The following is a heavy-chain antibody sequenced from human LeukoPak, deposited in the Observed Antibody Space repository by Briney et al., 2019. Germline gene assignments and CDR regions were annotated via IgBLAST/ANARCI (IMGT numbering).Heavy chain of an antibody. V-gene: IGHV3-20*04. CDR2: INWNGGST. D-gene: IGHD1-26*01. CDR1: GFTFDDYG. J-gene: IGHJ6*03. Sequence: GGSLRLSCAASGFTFDDYGMSWVRQAPGKGLEWVSGINWNGGSTGYADSVKGRFTISRDNAKNSLYLQMNSLRAEDTAIYYCARDPYNGGYGASYYYYMDVWGKGTTVTVSS. CDR3: ARDPYNGGYGASYYYYMDV.